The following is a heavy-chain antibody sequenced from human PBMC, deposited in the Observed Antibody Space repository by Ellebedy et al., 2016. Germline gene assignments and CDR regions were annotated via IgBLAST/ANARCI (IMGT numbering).Heavy chain of an antibody. V-gene: IGHV4-59*02. J-gene: IGHJ3*01. Sequence: SETLSLTCNVSGVSVSSDYWNWIRRPPGKGLEWIGYVFHTGNSDYNPSLKSRVTMSVDTSKSQFSLGLTSVTAADTAVYYCAKWNGGWYAFEVWGQGTMVTVSS. D-gene: IGHD6-19*01. CDR2: VFHTGNS. CDR1: GVSVSSDY. CDR3: AKWNGGWYAFEV.